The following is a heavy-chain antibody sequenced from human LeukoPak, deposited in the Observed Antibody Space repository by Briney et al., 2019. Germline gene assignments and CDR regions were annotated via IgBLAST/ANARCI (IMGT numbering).Heavy chain of an antibody. J-gene: IGHJ3*02. Sequence: GGSLRLSCAASGFTVSSNYMSWVRQAPGKGLEWVSVIYSGGSTYYADSVKGRFTISRDNSKNTLYLQMNSLRAEDTAVYYCARVLYDSSGYDAFDIWGQGTMVTVSS. CDR1: GFTVSSNY. V-gene: IGHV3-66*01. CDR2: IYSGGST. D-gene: IGHD3-22*01. CDR3: ARVLYDSSGYDAFDI.